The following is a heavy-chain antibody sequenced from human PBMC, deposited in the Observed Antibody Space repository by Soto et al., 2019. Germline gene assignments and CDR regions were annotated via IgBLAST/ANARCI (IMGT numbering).Heavy chain of an antibody. D-gene: IGHD6-13*01. J-gene: IGHJ4*02. CDR1: GFTVSGYG. CDR3: ARSSGGSSWYAPDY. CDR2: LANDGSYQ. V-gene: IGHV3-30*03. Sequence: QVQLVESGGGVVQPGRSLRLSCAASGFTVSGYGMHWVRQAPGEGLQWVAVLANDGSYQYYADSLKGRFTISRDNSKNTLYLQMDSLRPEDTAVYYCARSSGGSSWYAPDYWGQGTLVTVSP.